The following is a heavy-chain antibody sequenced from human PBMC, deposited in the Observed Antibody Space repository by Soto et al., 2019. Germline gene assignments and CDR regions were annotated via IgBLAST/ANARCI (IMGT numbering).Heavy chain of an antibody. J-gene: IGHJ4*02. D-gene: IGHD3-3*01. Sequence: QMQLVQSGPEVKKPGTSVKVSCKGSGFTFTSSAVQCLRQARGQRLEWIGWIVVGSGNTNYAQKFQERVTITRDMSTSTAYMALSSLRSEDTDVYYCAAVPGTIFAPDYWGQGTLVTVSS. V-gene: IGHV1-58*01. CDR3: AAVPGTIFAPDY. CDR1: GFTFTSSA. CDR2: IVVGSGNT.